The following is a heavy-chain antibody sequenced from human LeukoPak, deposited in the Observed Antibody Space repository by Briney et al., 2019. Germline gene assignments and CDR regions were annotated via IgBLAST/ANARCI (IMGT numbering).Heavy chain of an antibody. J-gene: IGHJ5*02. CDR2: INPNSGGT. Sequence: ASVKVSCKASGYTFTVYYMHWVRQAPGQGLEWMGWINPNSGGTNYAQKFQGRVTMTRDTSISTAYMELSRLRSDDTAVYYCARARTVDTAMVCIDPWGQGTLVTVSS. D-gene: IGHD5-18*01. CDR3: ARARTVDTAMVCIDP. CDR1: GYTFTVYY. V-gene: IGHV1-2*02.